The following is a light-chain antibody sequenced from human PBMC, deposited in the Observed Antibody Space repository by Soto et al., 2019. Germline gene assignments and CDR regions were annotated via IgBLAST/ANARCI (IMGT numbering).Light chain of an antibody. Sequence: DLQMTQSPSSLSAAVGDRVTITCRASQSIARFLNWYQQKPGEVPKLLIFGASYLRSGVPSRFSGSGSGTHFALTITSLQPEDFAVYYCQQYGSSPRTFGQGTKVEVK. CDR3: QQYGSSPRT. J-gene: IGKJ1*01. V-gene: IGKV1-39*01. CDR1: QSIARF. CDR2: GAS.